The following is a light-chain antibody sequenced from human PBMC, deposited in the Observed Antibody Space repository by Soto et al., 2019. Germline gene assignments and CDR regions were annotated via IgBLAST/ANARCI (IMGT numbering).Light chain of an antibody. CDR1: QSVSSSY. CDR3: QQYGSSPLT. CDR2: GAS. Sequence: EIVLTQSPGTLSLSLGERATLSCRASQSVSSSYLAWYRQRPGQAPRLLTYGASSRATGIPDRFSGSGSGTDFTLTISRLEPEDFAVYYCQQYGSSPLTFGGGTKVEIK. J-gene: IGKJ4*01. V-gene: IGKV3-20*01.